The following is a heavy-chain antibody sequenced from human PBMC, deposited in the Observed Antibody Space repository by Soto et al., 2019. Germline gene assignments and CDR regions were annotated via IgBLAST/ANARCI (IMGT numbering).Heavy chain of an antibody. CDR2: IRSNGGST. CDR1: GVTFSSYA. CDR3: AKESGNGMDV. Sequence: PGGSLRLSCAASGVTFSSYAMSWVRQAPGKGLEWVSSIRSNGGSTYYADSVKGRFTISRDNSKNTLYLQLNSLRAEDTAVYYCAKESGNGMDVWGQGTTVTSP. D-gene: IGHD1-26*01. J-gene: IGHJ6*02. V-gene: IGHV3-23*01.